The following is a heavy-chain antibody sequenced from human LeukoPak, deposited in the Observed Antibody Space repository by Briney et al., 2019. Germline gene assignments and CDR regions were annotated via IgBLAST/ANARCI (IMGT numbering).Heavy chain of an antibody. Sequence: PGGSLRLSCAASGFTFSSYGMHWLRQAPGKGLEGVAVISYDGSNKYYADSVKGRFTISRDNSKNTLYLQMNSLRSDDTAVYYCAKSLGYCSGGSCYAAGFDYWGQGTLVTVSS. V-gene: IGHV3-30*18. CDR3: AKSLGYCSGGSCYAAGFDY. J-gene: IGHJ4*02. CDR1: GFTFSSYG. CDR2: ISYDGSNK. D-gene: IGHD2-15*01.